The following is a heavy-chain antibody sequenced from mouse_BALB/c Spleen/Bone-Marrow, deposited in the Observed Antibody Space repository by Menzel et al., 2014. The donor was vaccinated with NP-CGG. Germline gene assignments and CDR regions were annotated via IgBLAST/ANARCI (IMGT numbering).Heavy chain of an antibody. CDR1: GFNIKDTY. CDR3: ARYYYGSSLFDY. V-gene: IGHV14-3*02. CDR2: IVPANGII. D-gene: IGHD1-1*01. Sequence: DVKLQESGAELVKPGASVKLSCTASGFNIKDTYMHWVKQRPEQGLEWIGRIVPANGIIKFDPKFQGKAPITADTSTNTAYLQLSSLTSEDTAVYYCARYYYGSSLFDYWGQGTTLTGSS. J-gene: IGHJ2*01.